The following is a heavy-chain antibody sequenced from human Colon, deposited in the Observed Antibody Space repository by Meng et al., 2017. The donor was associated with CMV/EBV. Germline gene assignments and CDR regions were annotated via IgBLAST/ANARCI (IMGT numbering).Heavy chain of an antibody. D-gene: IGHD4-11*01. J-gene: IGHJ5*02. CDR3: ARASNSSFDP. V-gene: IGHV3-30*04. Sequence: GGSLRLSCAASGFTFSAFPIHWGRQAPGKGLEWVAIISHDGTKKYYAESVKGRFSLSRDNSQNTVNMHMNSLRGDDTAVYYCARASNSSFDPWGQGTLVTVSS. CDR1: GFTFSAFP. CDR2: ISHDGTKK.